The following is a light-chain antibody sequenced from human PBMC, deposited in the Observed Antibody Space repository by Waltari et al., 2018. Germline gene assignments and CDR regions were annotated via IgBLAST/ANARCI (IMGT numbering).Light chain of an antibody. Sequence: QSALTQPPSASGSPGQSVTISCTGTSGDIGAYNYVNWYRQHPGKVPKLMIYDVNTRPSGVPDRFSGAKSGNTASLTVSGLQPEDEAVDYCNSFAGSDTVVFGGGTTLTVL. CDR3: NSFAGSDTVV. CDR1: SGDIGAYNY. V-gene: IGLV2-8*01. J-gene: IGLJ2*01. CDR2: DVN.